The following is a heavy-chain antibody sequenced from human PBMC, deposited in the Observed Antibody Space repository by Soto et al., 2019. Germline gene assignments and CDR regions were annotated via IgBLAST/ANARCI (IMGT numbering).Heavy chain of an antibody. CDR3: ARYIYGQGFKA. Sequence: QVQLVQPGAEVRKPGASVKVSCKASGDTFTNFDFNWVRQATGQGLEWIGWMRANSGDTGHAQKFQXXVSMTRDTSMSTAYVELSSLRAEDTAMYYCARYIYGQGFKAWGQGTLVFVSS. CDR1: GDTFTNFD. D-gene: IGHD3-3*02. CDR2: MRANSGDT. J-gene: IGHJ5*02. V-gene: IGHV1-8*01.